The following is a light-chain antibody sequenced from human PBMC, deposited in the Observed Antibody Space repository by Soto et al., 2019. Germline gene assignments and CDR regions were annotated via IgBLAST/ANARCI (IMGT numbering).Light chain of an antibody. Sequence: EVVLTQSPGTLSLSPGERATLSCRASQTVSSNYLAWYQQKPGQSPNLLIYAASTRATGIPDRFSASGSGTDFTLTISRLEPEDFGVYYXXQYGDSPRTFGQGTRVEIK. CDR2: AAS. J-gene: IGKJ1*01. CDR3: XQYGDSPRT. V-gene: IGKV3-20*01. CDR1: QTVSSNY.